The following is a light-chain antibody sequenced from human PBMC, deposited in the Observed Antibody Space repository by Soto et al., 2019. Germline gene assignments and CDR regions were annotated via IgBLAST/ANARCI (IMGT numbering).Light chain of an antibody. V-gene: IGLV4-60*02. CDR2: FEGSGSY. CDR1: RGHSRYI. CDR3: ETWDSNTRV. Sequence: QLVLTQSSSASASLGSSVKLTCTLSRGHSRYIIGWHQQQPGKAPRYLMKFEGSGSYNKGSGVPDRFSGSSSGADRYLNIANLQFEDEADYYCETWDSNTRVFGGGTKLTVL. J-gene: IGLJ3*02.